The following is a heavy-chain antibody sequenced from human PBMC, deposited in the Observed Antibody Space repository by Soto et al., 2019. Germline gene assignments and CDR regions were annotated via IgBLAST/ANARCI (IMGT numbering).Heavy chain of an antibody. D-gene: IGHD6-19*01. J-gene: IGHJ6*02. V-gene: IGHV3-73*02. CDR2: IRTDANTYAT. CDR1: GFSFSGSA. CDR3: TRRQFYYFGLDV. Sequence: PLVESGGALVQPGESLKLSCAASGFSFSGSAIQWVRQAPGKGLEWVGRIRTDANTYATAYAASVTGRFTISRDDSRNTAYLQMNSLKTEDTAVYFCTRRQFYYFGLDVWGQGTTVIVSS.